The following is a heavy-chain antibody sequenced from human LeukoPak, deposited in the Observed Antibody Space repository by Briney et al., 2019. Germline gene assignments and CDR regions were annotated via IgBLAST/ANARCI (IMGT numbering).Heavy chain of an antibody. CDR3: ARSFGYGYYFDY. Sequence: GGSLRLSCAASGFTFSSYAMSWVRQAPGKGLEWVAVISYDGSNKYYADSVKGRFTISRDNSKNTLYLQMNSLRAEDTAVYYCARSFGYGYYFDYWGQGTLVTVSS. V-gene: IGHV3-30-3*01. D-gene: IGHD5-18*01. CDR1: GFTFSSYA. J-gene: IGHJ4*02. CDR2: ISYDGSNK.